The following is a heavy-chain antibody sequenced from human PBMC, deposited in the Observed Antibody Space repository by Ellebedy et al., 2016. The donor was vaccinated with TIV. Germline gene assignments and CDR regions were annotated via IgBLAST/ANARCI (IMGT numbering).Heavy chain of an antibody. V-gene: IGHV4-59*01. CDR2: IYYSGST. D-gene: IGHD6-6*01. Sequence: SETLSLXCTVSGGSISSYYWSWIRQPPGKGLEWIGYIYYSGSTNYNPSLKSRVTISVDTSKNQFSLKLSSVTAADTAVYYCAIHPKYSSSSVVDYWGQGTLVTVSS. J-gene: IGHJ4*02. CDR1: GGSISSYY. CDR3: AIHPKYSSSSVVDY.